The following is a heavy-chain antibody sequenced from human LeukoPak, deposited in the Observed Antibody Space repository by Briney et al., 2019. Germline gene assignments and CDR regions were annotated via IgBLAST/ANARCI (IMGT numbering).Heavy chain of an antibody. CDR1: GFTFSSYS. CDR2: ISSSSSSTI. CDR3: ARFVRAESGYDYWDYYYYYYMDV. Sequence: PGGSLRLSCAASGFTFSSYSMNWVRQAPGKGLEWVSYISSSSSSTIYYADSVKGRFTISRDNAKNSLYLQMNSPRAEDTAVYYCARFVRAESGYDYWDYYYYYYMDVWGKGATVTVSS. J-gene: IGHJ6*03. V-gene: IGHV3-48*01. D-gene: IGHD5-12*01.